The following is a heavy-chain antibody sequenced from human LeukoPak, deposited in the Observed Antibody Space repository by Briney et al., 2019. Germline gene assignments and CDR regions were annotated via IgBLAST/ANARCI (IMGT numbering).Heavy chain of an antibody. D-gene: IGHD3-22*01. CDR1: GFTFSSYG. J-gene: IGHJ4*02. V-gene: IGHV3-23*01. CDR2: ISGSGGST. CDR3: AKDPQDDYYDSSGSAFDH. Sequence: RAGGSLRLSCAASGFTFSSYGMSWVRQAPGKGLEWVSAISGSGGSTYYADSVKGRFTISRDNSKNTLYLQMNSLRAEDTAVYYCAKDPQDDYYDSSGSAFDHWGQGTLVTVSS.